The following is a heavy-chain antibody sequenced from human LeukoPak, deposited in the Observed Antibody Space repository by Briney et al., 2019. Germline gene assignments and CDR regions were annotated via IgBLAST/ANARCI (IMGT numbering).Heavy chain of an antibody. CDR1: GFTVSSNY. J-gene: IGHJ4*02. CDR3: ARESSPRYGDLDY. V-gene: IGHV3-53*01. D-gene: IGHD4-17*01. Sequence: GGSLRLSCAASGFTVSSNYMSWVRQAPGKGLEWVSVIYSGGSTYYADSVKGRFTISRDNSKNTLYLQMNSLRAEDTAVYYCARESSPRYGDLDYWGQGTLVTVSS. CDR2: IYSGGST.